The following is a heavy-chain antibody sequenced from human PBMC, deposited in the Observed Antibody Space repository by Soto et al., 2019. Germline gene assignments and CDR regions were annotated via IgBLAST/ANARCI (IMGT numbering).Heavy chain of an antibody. J-gene: IGHJ6*04. CDR1: GFTFSSYE. CDR3: ARDRHVYYYYYGMEV. V-gene: IGHV3-48*03. Sequence: GGSLRLSCAASGFTFSSYEMNWVRQAPGKGLEWVSYISSSGSTIYYADSVKGRFTISRDNAKNSLYLQMNSLRAEDTAVYYCARDRHVYYYYYGMEVWGKGTKVTVSS. CDR2: ISSSGSTI.